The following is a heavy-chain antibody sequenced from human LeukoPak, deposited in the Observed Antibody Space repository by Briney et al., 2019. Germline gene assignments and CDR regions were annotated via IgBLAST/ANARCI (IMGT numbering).Heavy chain of an antibody. V-gene: IGHV3-23*01. CDR3: AKDQAPYRNFDY. D-gene: IGHD2-2*01. Sequence: GGSLRLSCAASGFTFSSYAMSWVRQAPGKGLEWVSSISGSGGSPYYADSVKGRFTISRDNSKDALYPEMNTLRAEDTAVYYCAKDQAPYRNFDYWGQGTLVTVSS. J-gene: IGHJ4*02. CDR2: ISGSGGSP. CDR1: GFTFSSYA.